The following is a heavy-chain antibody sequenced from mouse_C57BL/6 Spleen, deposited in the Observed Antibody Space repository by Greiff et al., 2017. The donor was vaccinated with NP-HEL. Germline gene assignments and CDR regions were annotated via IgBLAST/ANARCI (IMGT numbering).Heavy chain of an antibody. CDR2: INPSTGGT. V-gene: IGHV1-42*01. CDR3: ARRWDYGYDSYYFDY. CDR1: GYSFTGYY. Sequence: EVQLQQSGPELVKPGASVKISCKASGYSFTGYYMNWVKQSPEKSLEWIGEINPSTGGTTYNQKFKAKATLTVDKSSSTAYMQLKSLTSEDSAVYNCARRWDYGYDSYYFDYWGQGTTLTVSS. D-gene: IGHD2-2*01. J-gene: IGHJ2*01.